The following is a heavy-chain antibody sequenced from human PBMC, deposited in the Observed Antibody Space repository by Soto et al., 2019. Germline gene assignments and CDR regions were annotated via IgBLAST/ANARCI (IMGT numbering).Heavy chain of an antibody. CDR3: AKVDCSSTSCSKGSYYYGMDV. CDR1: GFTFSSYG. V-gene: IGHV3-30*18. J-gene: IGHJ6*02. CDR2: ISYDGSNK. D-gene: IGHD2-2*01. Sequence: QVQLVESGGGVVQPGRSPRLSCAASGFTFSSYGMHWVRQAPGKGLEWVAVISYDGSNKYYADSVKGRFTISRDNSKNTLYLQMNSLRAEDTAVYYCAKVDCSSTSCSKGSYYYGMDVWGQGTTVTVSS.